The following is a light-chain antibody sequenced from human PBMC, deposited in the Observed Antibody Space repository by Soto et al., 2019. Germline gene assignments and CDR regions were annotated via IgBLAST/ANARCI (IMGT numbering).Light chain of an antibody. CDR2: AAS. V-gene: IGKV1-27*01. CDR1: QGTSNY. CDR3: QRFIGDPPT. J-gene: IGKJ1*01. Sequence: DIQMTQSPSSLSAFVGDRVTITCRASQGTSNYLAWYQQKPGRVPKLLIYAASTLQSGVPSRFSGSGYGTDFTLTISSLQPEDFATYYCQRFIGDPPTFGQGTKVAIQ.